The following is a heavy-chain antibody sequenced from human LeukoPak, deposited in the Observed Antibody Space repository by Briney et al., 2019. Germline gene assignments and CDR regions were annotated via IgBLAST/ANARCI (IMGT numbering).Heavy chain of an antibody. CDR1: GGSFSGYY. CDR3: ARGPGYYYGSGSYYSDY. V-gene: IGHV4-34*01. D-gene: IGHD3-10*01. J-gene: IGHJ4*02. Sequence: SETLSPTCAVYGGSFSGYYWSWIRQPPGKGLEWIGEINHSGSTNYNPSLKSRVTISVDTSKNQFSLKLSSVTAADTAVYYCARGPGYYYGSGSYYSDYWGQGTLVTVS. CDR2: INHSGST.